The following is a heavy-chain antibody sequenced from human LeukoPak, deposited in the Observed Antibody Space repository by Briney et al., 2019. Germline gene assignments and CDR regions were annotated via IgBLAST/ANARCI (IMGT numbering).Heavy chain of an antibody. CDR2: INSDGSWT. CDR3: AKDRGSTAMAPVFDY. D-gene: IGHD5-18*01. CDR1: GNYW. J-gene: IGHJ4*02. Sequence: PGGSLRLSCAASGNYWMHWVRQAPGKGLVWVSHINSDGSWTSYADSVKGRFTISKDNAKNTLYLQMNSLRAEDTAVYYCAKDRGSTAMAPVFDYWGQGTLVTVSS. V-gene: IGHV3-74*01.